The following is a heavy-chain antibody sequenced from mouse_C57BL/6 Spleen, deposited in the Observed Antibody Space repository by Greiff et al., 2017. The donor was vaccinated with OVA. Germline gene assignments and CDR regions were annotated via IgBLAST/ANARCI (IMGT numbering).Heavy chain of an antibody. CDR1: GYTFTSYW. J-gene: IGHJ1*03. CDR2: IHPNSGST. D-gene: IGHD2-3*01. V-gene: IGHV1-64*01. Sequence: QVQLKQPGAELVKPGASVKLSCKASGYTFTSYWMHWVKQRPGQGLEWIGMIHPNSGSTNYNEKFKSKATLTVDKSSSTAYMQLSSLTSEDSAVYYCARKGALYDGYSWYFDVWGTGTTVTVSS. CDR3: ARKGALYDGYSWYFDV.